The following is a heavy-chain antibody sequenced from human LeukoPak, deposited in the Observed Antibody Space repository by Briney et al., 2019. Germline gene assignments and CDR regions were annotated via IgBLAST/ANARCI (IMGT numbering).Heavy chain of an antibody. CDR2: INPNSGGT. V-gene: IGHV1-2*02. J-gene: IGHJ4*02. CDR3: ARWSDMITFGGVIPTTDY. D-gene: IGHD3-16*02. Sequence: ASVTVSCKASVYTFTGYYMHWVRQAPGQGLEWMGWINPNSGGTNYAQKFQGRVTMTRDTSISTAYMELSRLRSDDTAVYYCARWSDMITFGGVIPTTDYWGQGTLVTVSS. CDR1: VYTFTGYY.